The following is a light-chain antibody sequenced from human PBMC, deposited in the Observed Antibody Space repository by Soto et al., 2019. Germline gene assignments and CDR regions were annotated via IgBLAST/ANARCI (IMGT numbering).Light chain of an antibody. CDR2: EVY. J-gene: IGLJ1*01. V-gene: IGLV2-14*01. Sequence: QSALTQPASVSGSPGQSIAIPCTGSSNDIGDYNYVSWYQQHPGKAPQLLIFEVYNRPAGVSNRFSGSKSGNTASLTISGLQPGDEGDYYCSSYSSSNTLYVFGGGTKATVL. CDR3: SSYSSSNTLYV. CDR1: SNDIGDYNY.